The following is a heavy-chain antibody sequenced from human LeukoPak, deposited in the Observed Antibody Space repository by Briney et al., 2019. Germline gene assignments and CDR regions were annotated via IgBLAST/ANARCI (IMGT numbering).Heavy chain of an antibody. CDR1: GFSLRNYW. D-gene: IGHD1-1*01. CDR2: LQNDGSTT. Sequence: GGSLRLSCAASGFSLRNYWMHWVRQGPGKGPVWVSLLQNDGSTTDYADSVKGRFTISRDNSKSTVYLQMNSLSAEDTAIYYCSKGQELDDGVLESWGRGTLVTVSS. V-gene: IGHV3-74*01. CDR3: SKGQELDDGVLES. J-gene: IGHJ4*02.